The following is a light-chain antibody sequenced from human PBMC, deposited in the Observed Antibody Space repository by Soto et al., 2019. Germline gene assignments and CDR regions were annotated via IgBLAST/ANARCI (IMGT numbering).Light chain of an antibody. CDR2: LDSDGSH. J-gene: IGLJ2*01. CDR3: QTWGPGFVL. V-gene: IGLV4-69*02. Sequence: QLVLTQSPSASASLGASVNLTCTLSSGHSTYDIAWHQQQPEKGPRFLMKLDSDGSHSRGDGIPDRFSGSSSGAERFVTISSLQSEDETDYYCQTWGPGFVLFGGGTKLTVL. CDR1: SGHSTYD.